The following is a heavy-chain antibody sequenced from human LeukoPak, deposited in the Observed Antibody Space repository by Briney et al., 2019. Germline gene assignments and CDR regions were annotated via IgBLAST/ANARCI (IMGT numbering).Heavy chain of an antibody. V-gene: IGHV4-34*01. J-gene: IGHJ6*03. CDR2: INHYGTT. D-gene: IGHD3-3*01. CDR3: ARSSWSSYLGYYYYHMDV. Sequence: SETLSLTCAVYGGSFNNYYWSWIRQPPGKGLEWIGEINHYGTTNYSPSLQNRVTISVDTSTNQLSLKLRSVTAADTAVYYCARSSWSSYLGYYYYHMDVWGGGTTVTVSS. CDR1: GGSFNNYY.